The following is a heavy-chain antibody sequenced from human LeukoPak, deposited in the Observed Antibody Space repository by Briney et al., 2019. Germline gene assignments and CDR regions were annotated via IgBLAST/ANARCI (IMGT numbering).Heavy chain of an antibody. CDR1: GVSINTYY. J-gene: IGHJ4*02. V-gene: IGHV4-4*09. D-gene: IGHD1-26*01. CDR2: IYNGGNT. Sequence: SETLSLTCTVSGVSINTYYARWIRQAPGKGLEFIGFIYNGGNTNYNPSLKSRATISVDTSNNQFSLRLTSVTAADTAMYYCAAGPWELDFWGQGTLVTVSS. CDR3: AAGPWELDF.